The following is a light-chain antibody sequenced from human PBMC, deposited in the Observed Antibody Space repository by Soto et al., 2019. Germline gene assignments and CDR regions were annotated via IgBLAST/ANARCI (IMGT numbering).Light chain of an antibody. V-gene: IGLV2-14*01. CDR3: SSYTTSTTRV. CDR2: EVS. Sequence: QSALTQPASVSGSPGQSITISCTGTSRDVGYYNYVSWYQQHPGKAPKLMIYEVSNRPSGVSNRFSGSKSGNTASLTISGLQAEDEADYYCSSYTTSTTRVFGGGTKLTVL. J-gene: IGLJ3*02. CDR1: SRDVGYYNY.